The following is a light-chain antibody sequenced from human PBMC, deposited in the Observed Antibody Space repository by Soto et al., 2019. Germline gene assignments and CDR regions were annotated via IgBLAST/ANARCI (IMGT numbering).Light chain of an antibody. J-gene: IGKJ1*01. Sequence: DMEMTQSPSTLPASVGDRATISCRASQSIFRCVAWYHQRPGKAPNILIYHASTLATGIPSRFSGSGSGTEFTLTISSLQSDDFATYYWQHYHSYGTFGQGTKVDIK. CDR2: HAS. V-gene: IGKV1-5*01. CDR3: QHYHSYGT. CDR1: QSIFRC.